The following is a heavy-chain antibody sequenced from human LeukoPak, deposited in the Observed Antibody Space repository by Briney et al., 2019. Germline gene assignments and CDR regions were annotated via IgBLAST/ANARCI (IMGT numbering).Heavy chain of an antibody. D-gene: IGHD1-1*01. V-gene: IGHV4-61*01. CDR3: VRGGPENDYWRYYVDF. Sequence: PSETLSLTCTVSGDSINSINKYYWSWIRQSPGKGLEWIGYISYSGSTNYNPSLKSRVTISVDTSKNQFSLKMTSVTAADTAVYYCVRGGPENDYWRYYVDFWGQGSLVTVSS. CDR1: GDSINSINKYY. CDR2: ISYSGST. J-gene: IGHJ4*02.